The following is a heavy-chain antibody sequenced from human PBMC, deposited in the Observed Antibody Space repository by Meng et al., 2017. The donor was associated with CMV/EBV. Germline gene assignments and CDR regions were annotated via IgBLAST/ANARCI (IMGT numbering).Heavy chain of an antibody. J-gene: IGHJ4*02. CDR2: INHSGST. CDR3: ARVAEGYYYDSSGYRPPFDY. V-gene: IGHV4-34*01. CDR1: GGSISSYY. D-gene: IGHD3-22*01. Sequence: SETLSLTCTVSGGSISSYYWSWIRQPPGKGLEWIGEINHSGSTNYNPSLKSRVTISVDTSKNQFSLKLSSVTAADTAVYYCARVAEGYYYDSSGYRPPFDYWGQGTLVTVSS.